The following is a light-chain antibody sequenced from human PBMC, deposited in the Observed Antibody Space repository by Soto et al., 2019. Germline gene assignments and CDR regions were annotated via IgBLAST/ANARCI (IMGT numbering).Light chain of an antibody. Sequence: DIQMTQSPSSLSASRGDRVTITCRASQSISTFLTWYQQKPWKAPKFLIHASSSLQNGVPSRFSGSGSGTDFTLTISILQPEDFATYYFQQGYSIPLTFGGGNNGEMK. CDR3: QQGYSIPLT. CDR2: ASS. CDR1: QSISTF. J-gene: IGKJ4*01. V-gene: IGKV1-39*01.